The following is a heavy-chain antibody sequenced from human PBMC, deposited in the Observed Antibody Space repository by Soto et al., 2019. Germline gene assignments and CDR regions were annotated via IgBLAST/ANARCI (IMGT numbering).Heavy chain of an antibody. V-gene: IGHV4-61*05. Sequence: LETLSLTCTVSGGSISSSSYYWGWIRQPPGKGLEWIGYIYYSGSTNYNPSLKSRVTISVDTSKNQFSLKLSSVTAADTAVYYCARGRILWFGELSEGNWFDPWGQGTLVTVSS. J-gene: IGHJ5*02. CDR2: IYYSGST. D-gene: IGHD3-10*01. CDR1: GGSISSSSYY. CDR3: ARGRILWFGELSEGNWFDP.